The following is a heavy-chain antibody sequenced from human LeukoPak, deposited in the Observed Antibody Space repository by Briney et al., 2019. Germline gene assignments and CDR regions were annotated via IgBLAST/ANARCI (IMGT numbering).Heavy chain of an antibody. CDR2: ISWNSGSI. Sequence: GGSLRLSCAASGFTFDDYAMHWVRQAPGKGLEWVSGISWNSGSIGYADSVKGRFTISRDNARNTLYLQMNSLRAEDTAVYYCAREKWDEDAFDMWGQGTMVTVSS. D-gene: IGHD1-26*01. V-gene: IGHV3-9*01. CDR1: GFTFDDYA. J-gene: IGHJ3*02. CDR3: AREKWDEDAFDM.